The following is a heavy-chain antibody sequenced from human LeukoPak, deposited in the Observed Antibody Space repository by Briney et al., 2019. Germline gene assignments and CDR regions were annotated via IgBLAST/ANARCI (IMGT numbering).Heavy chain of an antibody. CDR2: INPNSGGT. J-gene: IGHJ4*02. CDR1: GYTFTGYY. Sequence: GASVKVSCKASGYTFTGYYMHWVRQAPGQGLEWMGWINPNSGGTNYAQKLQGRVTMTTDTSTSTAYMELRSLRSDDTAVYYCARDSGTYPYIVGARYRVTGIFDYWGQGTLVTVSS. D-gene: IGHD1-26*01. CDR3: ARDSGTYPYIVGARYRVTGIFDY. V-gene: IGHV1-2*02.